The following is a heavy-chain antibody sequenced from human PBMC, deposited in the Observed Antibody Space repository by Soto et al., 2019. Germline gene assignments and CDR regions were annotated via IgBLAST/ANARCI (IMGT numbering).Heavy chain of an antibody. CDR1: GYTFTNYA. CDR2: INAGNGNT. D-gene: IGHD6-13*01. CDR3: ATIFGSSWNNKGGWLDP. V-gene: IGHV1-3*01. Sequence: GASVKVSCKASGYTFTNYAMHWLRQAPEQGLEWMGWINAGNGNTKYSQKFQGRVTITRDTSATTAYMELSSLRSEDTAVYYCATIFGSSWNNKGGWLDPWGQGTLVTVSS. J-gene: IGHJ5*02.